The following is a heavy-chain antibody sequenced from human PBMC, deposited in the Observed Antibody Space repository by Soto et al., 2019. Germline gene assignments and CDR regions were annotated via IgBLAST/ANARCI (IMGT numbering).Heavy chain of an antibody. D-gene: IGHD2-15*01. CDR3: ARESDIVVVVAATDAFDI. J-gene: IGHJ3*02. CDR1: GFTFSSYA. Sequence: GGSLRLSCAASGFTFSSYAMHWVRQAPGKGLEWVAVISYDGSNKYYADSVKGRFTISRDNSKNTLYLQMNSLRAEDTAVYYCARESDIVVVVAATDAFDIWGQGTMVTVSS. V-gene: IGHV3-30*04. CDR2: ISYDGSNK.